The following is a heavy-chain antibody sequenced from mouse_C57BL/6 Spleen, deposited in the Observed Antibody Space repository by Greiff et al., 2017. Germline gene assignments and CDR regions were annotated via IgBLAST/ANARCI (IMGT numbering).Heavy chain of an antibody. D-gene: IGHD1-1*01. CDR1: GYTFTSYW. Sequence: QVQLQQPGAELVKPGASVKLSCKASGYTFTSYWMQWVKQRPGQGLEWIGEIDPSDSYTNYNQKFKGKATLTVDTSSSTAYMQLSSLTSEDSAVYYCARYHHYYGSSAWYFDVWGTGTTVTVSS. CDR3: ARYHHYYGSSAWYFDV. CDR2: IDPSDSYT. V-gene: IGHV1-50*01. J-gene: IGHJ1*03.